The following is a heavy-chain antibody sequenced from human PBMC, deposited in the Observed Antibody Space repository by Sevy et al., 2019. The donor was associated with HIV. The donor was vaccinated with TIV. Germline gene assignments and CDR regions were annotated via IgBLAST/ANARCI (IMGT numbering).Heavy chain of an antibody. D-gene: IGHD4-17*01. Sequence: GGSLRLSCTASGFILGYYAMHWVRQAPGKGLEWVAVSSYDGGNIYYADSVQGRFTVSRDNSKNTLYLQMNSLRPEDTAMDYCARDFYEFGDPRGLDYWGQGVLVTVSS. CDR3: ARDFYEFGDPRGLDY. CDR2: SSYDGGNI. J-gene: IGHJ4*02. V-gene: IGHV3-30-3*01. CDR1: GFILGYYA.